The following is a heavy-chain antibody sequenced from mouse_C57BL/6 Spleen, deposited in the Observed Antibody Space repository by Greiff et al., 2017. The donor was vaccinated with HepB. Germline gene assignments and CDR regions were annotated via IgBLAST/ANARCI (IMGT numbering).Heavy chain of an antibody. J-gene: IGHJ1*03. CDR1: GYSFTDYN. D-gene: IGHD1-1*01. CDR2: INPNYGTT. Sequence: VQLKESGPELVKPGASVKISCKASGYSFTDYNMNWVKQSNGKSLEWIGVINPNYGTTSYNQKFKGKATLTVDQSSSTAYLQLNSLTSEDSAVYYYARGYYGSSLDWYFDVWGTGTTVTVSS. CDR3: ARGYYGSSLDWYFDV. V-gene: IGHV1-39*01.